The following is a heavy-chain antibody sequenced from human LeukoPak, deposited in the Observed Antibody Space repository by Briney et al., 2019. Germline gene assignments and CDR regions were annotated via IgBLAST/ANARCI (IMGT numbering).Heavy chain of an antibody. CDR3: ARDISAMALMGPWFDP. D-gene: IGHD2-2*01. J-gene: IGHJ5*02. CDR2: ISGDGGST. Sequence: GGSLRLSCAASGFIFDNYAMHWVRQAPGKGLEWVSLISGDGGSTYYADSVKGRFTISRDNSRNSLYLQMNSLRKEDTALYYCARDISAMALMGPWFDPWGLGTLVTVSS. CDR1: GFIFDNYA. V-gene: IGHV3-43*02.